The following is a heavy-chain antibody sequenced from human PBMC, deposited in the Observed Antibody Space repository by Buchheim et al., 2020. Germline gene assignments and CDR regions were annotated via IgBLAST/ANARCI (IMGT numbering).Heavy chain of an antibody. D-gene: IGHD3-22*01. CDR2: IKSKAYGGTT. J-gene: IGHJ4*02. V-gene: IGHV3-49*04. Sequence: EVQLVESGGGLVQPGRSLRLSCTGSGFTFGDYAMSWVRQAPGKGLEWVGFIKSKAYGGTTEYAASVRGRFTISRDDSKSIAYLQMNSLKTADTGVYYCTTEDYDSNGVGRFDYWGQG. CDR3: TTEDYDSNGVGRFDY. CDR1: GFTFGDYA.